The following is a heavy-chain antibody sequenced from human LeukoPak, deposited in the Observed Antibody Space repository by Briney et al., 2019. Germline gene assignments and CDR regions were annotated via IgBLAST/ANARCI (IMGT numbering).Heavy chain of an antibody. V-gene: IGHV3-7*01. CDR1: GFNLSRYL. Sequence: GAPRISCVDPGFNLSRYLMSWVRQAPGKGLEWVANIKQDGREKYHVDSVKGRFTISRDNAKNSLYLQMNSLRVEDTAVYFCARGAGVFDYWGQGTLVTVSS. CDR3: ARGAGVFDY. J-gene: IGHJ4*02. D-gene: IGHD3-10*01. CDR2: IKQDGREK.